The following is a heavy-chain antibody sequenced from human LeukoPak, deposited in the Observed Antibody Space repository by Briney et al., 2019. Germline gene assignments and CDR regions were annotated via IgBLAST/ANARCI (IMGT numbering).Heavy chain of an antibody. D-gene: IGHD3-10*01. V-gene: IGHV4-31*03. J-gene: IGHJ4*02. CDR1: GGSISSGGYY. CDR3: ARAIIWFGELDSFDY. Sequence: SETLSLTCTVSGGSISSGGYYWSWIRQHPRKGLEWIGYIYYSGSTYYNPSLKSRVTISVDTSKNQFSLKLSSVTAADTAVYYCARAIIWFGELDSFDYWGQGTLVTVSS. CDR2: IYYSGST.